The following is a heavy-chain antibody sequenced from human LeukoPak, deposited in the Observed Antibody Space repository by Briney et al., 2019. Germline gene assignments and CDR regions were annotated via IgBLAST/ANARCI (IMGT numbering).Heavy chain of an antibody. CDR1: GFIFSHYA. D-gene: IGHD3-22*01. CDR3: AKGIQRGFDHPNSPGY. CDR2: IWSDSTNK. J-gene: IGHJ4*02. Sequence: PGGSLRLSCATSGFIFSHYAMHWVRQAPGKGLERVAVIWSDSTNKYYSDAVKGRFAISRDDPSKMVYLQMNSLTVADTAVYYCAKGIQRGFDHPNSPGYWGQGILVTVSP. V-gene: IGHV3-33*06.